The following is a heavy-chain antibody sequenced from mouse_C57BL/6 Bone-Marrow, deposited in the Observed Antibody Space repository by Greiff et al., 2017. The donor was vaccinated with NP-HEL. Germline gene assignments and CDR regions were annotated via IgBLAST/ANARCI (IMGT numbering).Heavy chain of an antibody. CDR3: ARRDYGSLDY. CDR2: IYPGSGNT. D-gene: IGHD1-1*01. V-gene: IGHV1-66*01. Sequence: VQLQQSGPELVKPGASVKISCKASGYSFTSYYIHWVKQRPGQGLEWIGWIYPGSGNTKYNEKFKGKATLTADTSSSTAYMQLSSLTSEDSAVYYCARRDYGSLDYWGQGTTLTVSS. CDR1: GYSFTSYY. J-gene: IGHJ2*01.